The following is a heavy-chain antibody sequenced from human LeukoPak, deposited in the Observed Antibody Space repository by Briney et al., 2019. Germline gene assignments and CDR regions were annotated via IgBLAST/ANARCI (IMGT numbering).Heavy chain of an antibody. CDR2: ISSSSSYI. CDR1: GLTFSSYS. D-gene: IGHD1-26*01. Sequence: PGGSLRLSCAASGLTFSSYSMNWVRQAPGKGLEWVSSISSSSSYIYYADSVKGRFTISRDNAKNSLYLQMNSLRAEDTAVYYCAVGALPDYDYWGQGTLVTVSS. CDR3: AVGALPDYDY. J-gene: IGHJ4*02. V-gene: IGHV3-21*01.